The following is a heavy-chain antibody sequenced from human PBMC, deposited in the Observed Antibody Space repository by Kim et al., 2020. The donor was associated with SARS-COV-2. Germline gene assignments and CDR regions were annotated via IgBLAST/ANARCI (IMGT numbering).Heavy chain of an antibody. J-gene: IGHJ4*02. CDR3: ASSGYSSGHYFDY. Sequence: YNQSLKSRVTISVDTSKNQFSLKLSSVTAADTAVYYCASSGYSSGHYFDYWGQGTLVTVSS. V-gene: IGHV4-34*01. D-gene: IGHD6-19*01.